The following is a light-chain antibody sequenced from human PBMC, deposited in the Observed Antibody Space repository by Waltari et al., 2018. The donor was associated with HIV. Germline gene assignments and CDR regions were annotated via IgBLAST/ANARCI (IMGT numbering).Light chain of an antibody. CDR3: QSGGSSGSWV. V-gene: IGLV3-25*03. Sequence: SNELTQPPSVSVSPGQTARITCSGDALANHSTYWFQQKPGQAPVLVMYKDTERPSGIPERFSGSRSGTTVKLTISGVQAEDEADYYCQSGGSSGSWVFGGGTKLTVL. CDR1: ALANHS. CDR2: KDT. J-gene: IGLJ3*02.